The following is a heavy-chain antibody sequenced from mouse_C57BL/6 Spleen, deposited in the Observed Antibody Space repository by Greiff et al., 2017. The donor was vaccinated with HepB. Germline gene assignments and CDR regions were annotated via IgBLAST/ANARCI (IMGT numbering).Heavy chain of an antibody. Sequence: VQLQQSGAELVRPGASVKLSCKASGYTFTDYYINWVKQRPGQGLEWIARIYPGSGNTYYNEKFKGKATLTAEKSSSTAYMQLSSLTSEDSAVYFCARTFLGAMDYWGQGTSVTVSS. V-gene: IGHV1-76*01. CDR3: ARTFLGAMDY. D-gene: IGHD3-3*01. CDR1: GYTFTDYY. CDR2: IYPGSGNT. J-gene: IGHJ4*01.